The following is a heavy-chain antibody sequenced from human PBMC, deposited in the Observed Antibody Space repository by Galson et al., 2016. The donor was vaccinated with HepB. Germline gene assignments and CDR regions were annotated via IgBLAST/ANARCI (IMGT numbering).Heavy chain of an antibody. CDR2: ISYSGST. CDR3: ARASSGSDY. J-gene: IGHJ4*02. Sequence: LSLTCTVSGDSINYYSWTWIRQPPGKGLEWIGYISYSGSTNYNPSLKSRVTISIDTSKNQFSLKLSSVTAADTAVYYCARASSGSDYWGQGTLVTVSS. V-gene: IGHV4-59*01. CDR1: GDSINYYS. D-gene: IGHD5-12*01.